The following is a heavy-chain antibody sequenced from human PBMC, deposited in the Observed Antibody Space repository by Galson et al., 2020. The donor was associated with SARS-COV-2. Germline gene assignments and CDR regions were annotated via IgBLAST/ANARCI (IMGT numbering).Heavy chain of an antibody. CDR1: GGSVSSGSNY. CDR3: ASARLHIYGDYLDY. J-gene: IGHJ4*02. V-gene: IGHV4-61*01. D-gene: IGHD4-17*01. CDR2: SYYSGIT. Sequence: SETLSLTCTVSGGSVSSGSNYWSWIRQPPGQGLEWIGYSYYSGITNSTPSLNSRVTISVDTSKTQFHLKLSSVTAADTDVYYCASARLHIYGDYLDYWGQGTLVTVSS.